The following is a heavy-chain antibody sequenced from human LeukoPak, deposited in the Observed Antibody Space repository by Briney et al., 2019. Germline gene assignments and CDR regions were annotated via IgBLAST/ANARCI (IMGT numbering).Heavy chain of an antibody. V-gene: IGHV4-59*01. CDR1: GGSITNFY. CDR2: VYYTGST. J-gene: IGHJ5*02. D-gene: IGHD3-3*01. CDR3: ARGSTIFGVVPNWFDP. Sequence: PSETLSLTCTVSGGSITNFYWNWIRQPPGKGLEWIGYVYYTGSTDYSPSLKGRVTISVDTSKNQFSLKLTSVTAADTAVYYCARGSTIFGVVPNWFDPWGQGTLVTVSS.